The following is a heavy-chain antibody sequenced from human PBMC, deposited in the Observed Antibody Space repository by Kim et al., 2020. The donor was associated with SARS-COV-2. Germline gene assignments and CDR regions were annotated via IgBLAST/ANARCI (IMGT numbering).Heavy chain of an antibody. V-gene: IGHV1-46*01. CDR3: ARVGGGSYRRRHFDY. Sequence: ASVKVSCKASGYTFTSYYMHWVRQAPGQGLEWMGIINPSGGSTSYAQKFQGRVTMTRDTSTSTVYMELSSLRSEDTAVYYCARVGGGSYRRRHFDYWGQGTLVTVSS. CDR1: GYTFTSYY. J-gene: IGHJ4*02. D-gene: IGHD1-26*01. CDR2: INPSGGST.